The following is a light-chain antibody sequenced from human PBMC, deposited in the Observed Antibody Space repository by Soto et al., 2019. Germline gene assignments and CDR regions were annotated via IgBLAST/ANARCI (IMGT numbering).Light chain of an antibody. CDR2: DAS. CDR3: QQYNSYSPWT. V-gene: IGKV1-5*01. Sequence: DIQMTQSPSTLSASVGDRVTITCRASQTISNWLAWYQQKPGMAPKLLIYDASNLESGVPSRFSGSGSGTEFTLTISSLQPDDFATYYCQQYNSYSPWTSGQGTRVEIK. J-gene: IGKJ1*01. CDR1: QTISNW.